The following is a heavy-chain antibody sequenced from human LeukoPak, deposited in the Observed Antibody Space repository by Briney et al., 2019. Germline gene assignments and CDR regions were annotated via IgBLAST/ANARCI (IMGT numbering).Heavy chain of an antibody. V-gene: IGHV4-34*01. Sequence: SEALSLTCTVSGGSISSYYWSWIRQPPGKGLEWIGEINHSGSTNYNPSLKSRVTISVDTSKNQFSLKLTSVTAADTAVYYCARPLGQGNEYGMDVWGQGTTVTVSS. CDR2: INHSGST. CDR1: GGSISSYY. CDR3: ARPLGQGNEYGMDV. D-gene: IGHD1-1*01. J-gene: IGHJ6*02.